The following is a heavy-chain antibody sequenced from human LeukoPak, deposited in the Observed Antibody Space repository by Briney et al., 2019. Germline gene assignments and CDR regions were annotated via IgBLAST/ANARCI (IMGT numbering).Heavy chain of an antibody. J-gene: IGHJ6*03. D-gene: IGHD6-6*01. CDR1: GYTFTSFY. CDR2: INPSGSST. Sequence: GASVKVSCKASGYTFTSFYMHWVRQAPGQGLEWMGIINPSGSSTTYAQKFQGRVTMTRDMSTSTLYMELSSLRSEDTALYYCARGGSSSADYHYSMDVWGKGTTVTVSS. V-gene: IGHV1-46*01. CDR3: ARGGSSSADYHYSMDV.